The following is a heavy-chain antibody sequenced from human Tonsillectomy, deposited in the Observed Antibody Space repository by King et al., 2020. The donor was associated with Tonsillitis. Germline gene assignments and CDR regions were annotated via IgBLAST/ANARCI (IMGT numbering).Heavy chain of an antibody. V-gene: IGHV4-39*07. J-gene: IGHJ4*02. CDR3: ARQIGDSNGYSHYYFDY. CDR2: IYYSGST. D-gene: IGHD3-22*01. Sequence: QLQESGPGLVKPSETLSLTCTVSGGSISSSSYYWGWIRQPPGKGLEWIGTIYYSGSTYYNPSLKSRVTISVDTSKKQFSLNLSYVTAAYTSVYYCARQIGDSNGYSHYYFDYWGQGTLVTVSS. CDR1: GGSISSSSYY.